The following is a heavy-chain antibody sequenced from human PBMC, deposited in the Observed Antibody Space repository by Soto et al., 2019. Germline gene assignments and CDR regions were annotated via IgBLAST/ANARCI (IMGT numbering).Heavy chain of an antibody. CDR2: INTDGSST. Sequence: EVQLVESGGGLVQPGGSLRLSCAASGFTFSSYWMHWARQAPGKGLVWVSRINTDGSSTSYADSVKGRCTISRDNAEKTLYLQMSSRRVEDTAIYYCARGPPGRAWAGATDYWGQGTLVTVSS. V-gene: IGHV3-74*01. CDR1: GFTFSSYW. J-gene: IGHJ4*02. CDR3: ARGPPGRAWAGATDY. D-gene: IGHD1-26*01.